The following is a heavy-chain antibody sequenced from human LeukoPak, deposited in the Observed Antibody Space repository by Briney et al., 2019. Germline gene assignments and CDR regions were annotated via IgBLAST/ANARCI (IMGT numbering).Heavy chain of an antibody. CDR1: GGTFSSYA. D-gene: IGHD2-8*01. CDR2: IISIFGTA. CDR3: ARDQWGRADAFDI. V-gene: IGHV1-69*05. J-gene: IGHJ3*02. Sequence: SVKVSCKASGGTFSSYAISWVRQAPGQGLEWMGGIISIFGTANYAQKFQGRVTITTDESTSTAYMELSSLRSEDTAVYYCARDQWGRADAFDIWGQGTMVTVSS.